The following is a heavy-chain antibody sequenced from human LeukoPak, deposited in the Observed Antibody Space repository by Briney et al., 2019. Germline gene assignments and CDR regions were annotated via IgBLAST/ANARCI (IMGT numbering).Heavy chain of an antibody. CDR3: ARHLGLRVYYYSYGMDV. Sequence: SETLSLTCTVSGGSISSSSYYWGWIRQPPGKALEWIGSIYYSGSTYYNPSLKSRVTISVDTSKNQFSLKLSSVTAADTAVYYCARHLGLRVYYYSYGMDVWGQGTTVTVSS. D-gene: IGHD3-16*01. CDR1: GGSISSSSYY. CDR2: IYYSGST. J-gene: IGHJ6*02. V-gene: IGHV4-39*01.